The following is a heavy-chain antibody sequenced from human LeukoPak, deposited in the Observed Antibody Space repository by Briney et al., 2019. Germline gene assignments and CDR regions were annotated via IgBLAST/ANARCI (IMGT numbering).Heavy chain of an antibody. Sequence: PGGCLRLSCAASGFTFSGYWMSWVRQAPGKGLEWVANIKEDGSEKYYVDSVRGRFTISRDNAKNSLYLQMNSLRVEDTAVYYCARQVRTLDYWGQGTLVTVSS. D-gene: IGHD3-10*01. CDR2: IKEDGSEK. V-gene: IGHV3-7*01. J-gene: IGHJ4*02. CDR3: ARQVRTLDY. CDR1: GFTFSGYW.